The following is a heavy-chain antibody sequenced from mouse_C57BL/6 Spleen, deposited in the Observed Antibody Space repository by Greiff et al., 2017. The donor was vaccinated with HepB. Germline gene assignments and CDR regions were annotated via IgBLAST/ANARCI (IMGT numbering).Heavy chain of an antibody. CDR1: GYTFTDYY. Sequence: VQLQQSGPELVKPGASVKISCKASGYTFTDYYMNWVKQSHGKSLEWIGDINPNNGGTSYNQKFKGKATLTVDKSSSTAYMELRSLTSEDSAVYYCARSEDYYGSKDYWGHGTTLTVSS. V-gene: IGHV1-26*01. D-gene: IGHD1-1*01. J-gene: IGHJ2*01. CDR3: ARSEDYYGSKDY. CDR2: INPNNGGT.